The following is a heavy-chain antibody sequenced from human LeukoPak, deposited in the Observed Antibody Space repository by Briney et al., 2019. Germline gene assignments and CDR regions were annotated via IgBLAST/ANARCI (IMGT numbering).Heavy chain of an antibody. J-gene: IGHJ4*02. CDR1: GGSISSRSYY. Sequence: PSETLSLTCTVSGGSISSRSYYWGWIRQPPGKGLEWIGSMYYSGSTNYDPSLKSRVTISVDTSKNQFSLKLSSVTAADTAVYYCARDRGYCSGGSCHGYFDYWGQGTLVTVSS. D-gene: IGHD2-15*01. CDR3: ARDRGYCSGGSCHGYFDY. CDR2: MYYSGST. V-gene: IGHV4-39*07.